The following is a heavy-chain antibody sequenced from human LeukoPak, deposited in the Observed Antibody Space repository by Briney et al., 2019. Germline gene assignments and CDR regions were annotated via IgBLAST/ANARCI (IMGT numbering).Heavy chain of an antibody. CDR1: GGSISSYY. D-gene: IGHD2-2*01. CDR3: ARSSPPYYCSSTSCYWGFDY. CDR2: IYYSGST. V-gene: IGHV4-59*01. Sequence: SETLSLTCTVSGGSISSYYWSWIRQPPGKGLERIGYIYYSGSTNYNPSLKSRVTISVDTSKNQFSLKLSSVTAADTAVYYCARSSPPYYCSSTSCYWGFDYWGQGTLVTVSS. J-gene: IGHJ4*02.